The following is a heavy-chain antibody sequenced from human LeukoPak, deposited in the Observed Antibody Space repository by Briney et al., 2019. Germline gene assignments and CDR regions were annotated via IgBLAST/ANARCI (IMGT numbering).Heavy chain of an antibody. CDR1: GFTFSDYY. V-gene: IGHV3-11*04. Sequence: PGGSLRLSCAASGFTFSDYYMSWIRQAPGKGLEWVSYISSSGSTIYYADSVKGRFTISRDNAKNTLYLQMNSLRAEDTAVYYCAGGRDSTQLYFDSWGQRTLVTVSS. D-gene: IGHD2-15*01. CDR3: AGGRDSTQLYFDS. J-gene: IGHJ4*02. CDR2: ISSSGSTI.